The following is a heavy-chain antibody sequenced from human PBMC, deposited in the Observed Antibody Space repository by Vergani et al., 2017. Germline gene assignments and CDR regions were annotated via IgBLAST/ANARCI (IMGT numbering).Heavy chain of an antibody. J-gene: IGHJ5*02. CDR1: GYTLTELS. CDR3: ARDTPYGPNWFDP. CDR2: FDPEDGET. D-gene: IGHD2-8*01. V-gene: IGHV1-24*01. Sequence: QVQLVQSGAEVKKPGASVKVSCKVSGYTLTELSMHWVRQAPGKGLEWMGGFDPEDGETIYAQKFQGRVTMTRDTSTSTAYMELRSLRSDDTAVYYCARDTPYGPNWFDPWGQGTLVTVSS.